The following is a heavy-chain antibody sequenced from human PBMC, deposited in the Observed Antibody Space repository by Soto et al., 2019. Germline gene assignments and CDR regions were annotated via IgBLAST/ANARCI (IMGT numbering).Heavy chain of an antibody. CDR2: TYYSGST. D-gene: IGHD3-22*01. J-gene: IGHJ4*02. V-gene: IGHV4-31*03. CDR1: GGSISSGGYY. Sequence: QVQLQESGPGLVKPSQTLSLTCTVSGGSISSGGYYWSWIRQHPGKGLEWIGYTYYSGSTYHNPSIKGRVTISVDTSKNQFSLKLSSVTAADKAVYYCARHSYDSSGYPFDYWGQGTLVTVSS. CDR3: ARHSYDSSGYPFDY.